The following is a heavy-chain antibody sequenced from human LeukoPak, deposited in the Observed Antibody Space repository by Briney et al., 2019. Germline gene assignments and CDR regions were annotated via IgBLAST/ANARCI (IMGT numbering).Heavy chain of an antibody. V-gene: IGHV3-33*01. CDR2: IWYDGSKK. Sequence: GGSLRLSCATSGFTFSSYGFHWVRQAPVKGLEWVAVIWYDGSKKYYADSVKGRFTISRDDSKNTVYLQMDSLRAEDTAMFYCARDRGDYSDPSDFFDAWGQGTLVTVSS. CDR1: GFTFSSYG. CDR3: ARDRGDYSDPSDFFDA. D-gene: IGHD4-17*01. J-gene: IGHJ4*02.